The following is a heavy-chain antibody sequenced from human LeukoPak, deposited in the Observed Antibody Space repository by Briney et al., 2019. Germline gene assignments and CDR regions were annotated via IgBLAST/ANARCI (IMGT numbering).Heavy chain of an antibody. CDR2: IIPILGIA. D-gene: IGHD2-2*01. CDR1: VCTFSSCA. CDR3: ARGRYCSSTRCLYFHH. Sequence: ASVKVSCKSSVCTFSSCAISWVRQAPGQGLEWMGRIIPILGIANYAQKFQGRVTITADKSTSTAYMELSSLRSEDTAVYYCARGRYCSSTRCLYFHHWGQGTLVTVSS. V-gene: IGHV1-69*04. J-gene: IGHJ4*01.